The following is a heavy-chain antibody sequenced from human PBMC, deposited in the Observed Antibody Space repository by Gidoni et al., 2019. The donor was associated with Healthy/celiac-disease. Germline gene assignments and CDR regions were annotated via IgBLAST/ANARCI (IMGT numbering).Heavy chain of an antibody. Sequence: QVQLQQAGPGLGKLSQTLSLTCSISGDSVSTNSAAWNWIRQSPSRGLEWLGRTYYRSKWYNDYAVSVKSRITINPVTSKNQFSLQLNSVTPEDTAVYYCARVLELELRGSRFDPWGQGTLVTVSS. V-gene: IGHV6-1*01. CDR1: GDSVSTNSAA. CDR2: TYYRSKWYN. J-gene: IGHJ5*02. D-gene: IGHD1-7*01. CDR3: ARVLELELRGSRFDP.